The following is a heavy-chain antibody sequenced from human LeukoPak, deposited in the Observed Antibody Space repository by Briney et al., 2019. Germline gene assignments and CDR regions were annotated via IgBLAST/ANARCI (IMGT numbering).Heavy chain of an antibody. V-gene: IGHV3-15*01. CDR3: TTDIREGVLKGLDY. Sequence: PGGSLRLSCAASGFTFSSYWMTWVRQAPGKGLEWVGRIKSKTDGGTTDYAAPVNGRFSISRDDSKNTLYLQMNSLKTDDTAVYYCTTDIREGVLKGLDYWGQGTLVTVSS. CDR2: IKSKTDGGTT. CDR1: GFTFSSYW. J-gene: IGHJ4*02.